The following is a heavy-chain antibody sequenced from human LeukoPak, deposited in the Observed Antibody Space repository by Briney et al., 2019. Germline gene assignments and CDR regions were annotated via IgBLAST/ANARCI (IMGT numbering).Heavy chain of an antibody. J-gene: IGHJ6*02. D-gene: IGHD2-2*01. CDR1: GGSFSGYY. V-gene: IGHV4-34*01. CDR3: ATALGYCSSTSCPPYYYYYGMDV. CDR2: INHSGST. Sequence: SETLSLTCAVYGGSFSGYYWSWIRQPPGKGPEWIGEINHSGSTNYNPSLKSRVTISVDTSKNQFSLKLSSVTAADTAVYYCATALGYCSSTSCPPYYYYYGMDVWGQGTTVTVSS.